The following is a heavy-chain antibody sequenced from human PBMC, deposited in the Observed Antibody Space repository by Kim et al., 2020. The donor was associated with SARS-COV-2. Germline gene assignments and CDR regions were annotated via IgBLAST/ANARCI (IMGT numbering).Heavy chain of an antibody. CDR2: INHSGST. Sequence: SETLSLTCAVYGGSFSGYYWSWIRQPPGKGLEWIGEINHSGSTNYNPSLKSRVTISVDTSKNQFSLKLSSVTAADTAVYYCARTWETYYYDSSGYYSYYYYYGMDVWGQGTTVTVSS. CDR3: ARTWETYYYDSSGYYSYYYYYGMDV. V-gene: IGHV4-34*01. J-gene: IGHJ6*02. D-gene: IGHD3-22*01. CDR1: GGSFSGYY.